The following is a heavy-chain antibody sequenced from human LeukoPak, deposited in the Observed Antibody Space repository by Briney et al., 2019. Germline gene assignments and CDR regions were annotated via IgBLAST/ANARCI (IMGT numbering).Heavy chain of an antibody. CDR3: ARDVRGVMYYMDV. CDR2: INQSGRA. D-gene: IGHD3-10*01. V-gene: IGHV4-34*01. Sequence: PSETLSLTCAVSDGSLSGYYWSWLRQPPGQGLEWVGEINQSGRANYNPSLMGRLSMSVDTLKDQISLNLRSVTAADTAVYYCARDVRGVMYYMDVWGNGTTVTVSS. CDR1: DGSLSGYY. J-gene: IGHJ6*03.